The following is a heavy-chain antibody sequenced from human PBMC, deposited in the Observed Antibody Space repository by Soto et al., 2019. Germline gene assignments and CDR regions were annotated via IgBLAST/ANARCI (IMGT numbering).Heavy chain of an antibody. CDR2: IYYSGST. D-gene: IGHD2-21*02. Sequence: PSETLSLTCTVSGGSISNYYWTWIRQPPGKGLEWIGYIYYSGSTNYNPSLKSRVTISVDTSKNQFSLKLGSVTAADTAVYYCARDLWGYCGTDCYPLDVWGQGTTVTVSS. CDR1: GGSISNYY. V-gene: IGHV4-59*01. CDR3: ARDLWGYCGTDCYPLDV. J-gene: IGHJ6*02.